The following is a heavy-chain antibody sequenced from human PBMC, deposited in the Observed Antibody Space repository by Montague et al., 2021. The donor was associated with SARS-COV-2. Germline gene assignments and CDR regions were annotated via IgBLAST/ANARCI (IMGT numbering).Heavy chain of an antibody. CDR1: GGSFSGYY. CDR3: ASWAAAGTGFDY. Sequence: SETLSLTCAVYGGSFSGYYWSWIRQPPGKGLEWIGEINHSGSTNXSPSLKSRVTISVDTSKNQFSLKLSSVTAADTAVYYCASWAAAGTGFDYWGQGTLVAVSS. J-gene: IGHJ4*02. D-gene: IGHD6-13*01. V-gene: IGHV4-34*01. CDR2: INHSGST.